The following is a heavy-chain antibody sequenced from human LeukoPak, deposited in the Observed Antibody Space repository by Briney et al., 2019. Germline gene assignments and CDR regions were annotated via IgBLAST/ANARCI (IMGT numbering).Heavy chain of an antibody. CDR1: GYTFTSYG. CDR3: ARDPRAGMVVMFGGEY. D-gene: IGHD3-16*01. Sequence: ASVKVSCKASGYTFTSYGISWVRQAPGQGLEWMGWISAYNGNTNYAQKLQGRVTMTTDTSTSTAYMELRSLRSDDTAVYYCARDPRAGMVVMFGGEYWGQGPLVTVSS. V-gene: IGHV1-18*01. J-gene: IGHJ4*02. CDR2: ISAYNGNT.